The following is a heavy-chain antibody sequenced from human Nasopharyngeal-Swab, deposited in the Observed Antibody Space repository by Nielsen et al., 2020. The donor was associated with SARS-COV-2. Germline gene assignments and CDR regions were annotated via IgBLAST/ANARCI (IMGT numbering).Heavy chain of an antibody. CDR3: AKARRTDTYGYECFDS. J-gene: IGHJ4*02. V-gene: IGHV3-30*02. D-gene: IGHD5-18*01. CDR1: GFTFSTYG. Sequence: GESLKISCAASGFTFSTYGMHWVRQAPGKGSEWVAILWHDGSKEYCADSLKDRFTISRDNSKNTLYLQMNSLRAEDTALYYCAKARRTDTYGYECFDSWGQGTLVTVSS. CDR2: LWHDGSKE.